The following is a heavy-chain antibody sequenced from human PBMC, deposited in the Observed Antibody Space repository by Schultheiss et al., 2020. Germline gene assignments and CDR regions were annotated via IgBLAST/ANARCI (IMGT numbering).Heavy chain of an antibody. Sequence: SETLSLTCTVSGGSISSYYWSWIRQPPGKGPEWIGYIFPSGNTKYNPSLKSRVTISVDTSKNQFSLKLRSVIAADTAVYYCASAYCTGDSCNAFEYWGQGTLVTVSS. D-gene: IGHD2-8*02. V-gene: IGHV4-59*12. J-gene: IGHJ4*02. CDR3: ASAYCTGDSCNAFEY. CDR2: IFPSGNT. CDR1: GGSISSYY.